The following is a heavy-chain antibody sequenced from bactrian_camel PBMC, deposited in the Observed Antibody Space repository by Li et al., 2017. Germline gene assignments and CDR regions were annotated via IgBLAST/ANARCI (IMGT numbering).Heavy chain of an antibody. V-gene: IGHV3S57*01. CDR2: IGDDEAT. D-gene: IGHD2*01. CDR3: AARRSSTTIVMVTTLDPYEYNY. Sequence: HVQLVESGGGSVQAGGSLKLSCAASGYFGRHCGMGWYRQAPGKERELVSTIGDDEATYYADSVKGRFTISQDNAKNTLYLQMNSLKPEDTAMYYCAARRSSTTIVMVTTLDPYEYNYWGQGTQVTVS. J-gene: IGHJ4*01. CDR1: GYFGRHCG.